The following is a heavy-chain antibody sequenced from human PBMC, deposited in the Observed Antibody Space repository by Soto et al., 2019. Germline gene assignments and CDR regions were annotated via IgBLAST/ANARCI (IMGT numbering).Heavy chain of an antibody. J-gene: IGHJ4*02. D-gene: IGHD3-10*01. CDR1: GGSITSGGYC. V-gene: IGHV4-31*03. CDR2: IYYSGST. CDR3: ARDGDYFGSGSPPLLSR. Sequence: QVQLQESGPGLVKPSQTLSLTCTVSGGSITSGGYCWTWIRQHPVKGLEWMGHIYYSGSTYYNPTLKSRVTIAIETSKNQFSLKLTSVTAADTAVYYCARDGDYFGSGSPPLLSRWGQGTLVTVSS.